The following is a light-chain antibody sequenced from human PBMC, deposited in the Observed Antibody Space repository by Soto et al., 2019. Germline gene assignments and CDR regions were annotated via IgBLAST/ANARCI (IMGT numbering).Light chain of an antibody. V-gene: IGKV1-27*01. Sequence: DIQMTQSPSSLSASVGDIVTITCRASQGISNYLAWYQQKPGKVPKLLIYAASTLQSVVPSRFSGSGSGTDFTLTISSLQPEDGATDSCKKYNSAFMTFGHGTHVEIE. CDR1: QGISNY. CDR2: AAS. CDR3: KKYNSAFMT. J-gene: IGKJ1*01.